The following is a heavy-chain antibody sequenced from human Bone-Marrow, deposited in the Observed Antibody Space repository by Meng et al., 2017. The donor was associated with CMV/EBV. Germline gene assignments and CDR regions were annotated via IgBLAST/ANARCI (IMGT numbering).Heavy chain of an antibody. J-gene: IGHJ4*02. D-gene: IGHD2-21*01. Sequence: SGPTLVKPRRTLTLPCTFSEVSRSTSGMCVSWVRQPSGKDLEWLALIDWDDDKYYSTSLKTRLTISKDTSKNKVVLTMTNMDSVDTATYYCTRTIGGDWYSFGYWGQGTLVTVSS. CDR3: TRTIGGDWYSFGY. CDR2: IDWDDDK. CDR1: EVSRSTSGMC. V-gene: IGHV2-70*20.